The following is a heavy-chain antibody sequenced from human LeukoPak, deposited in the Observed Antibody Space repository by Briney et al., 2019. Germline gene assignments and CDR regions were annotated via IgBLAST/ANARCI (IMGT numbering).Heavy chain of an antibody. V-gene: IGHV4-34*01. J-gene: IGHJ4*02. CDR3: ARRSQWLVRAFDY. CDR1: GGSFSGYY. D-gene: IGHD6-19*01. Sequence: SETLSLTCAVYGGSFSGYYWSWIRQPPGKGLEWIGEINHSGSTNYNPSLKSRVTISVDTSKNQFFLKLSSVTAADTAVYYCARRSQWLVRAFDYWGQGTLVTVSS. CDR2: INHSGST.